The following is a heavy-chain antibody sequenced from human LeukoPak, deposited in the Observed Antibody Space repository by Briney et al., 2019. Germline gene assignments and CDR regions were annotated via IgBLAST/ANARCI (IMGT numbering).Heavy chain of an antibody. V-gene: IGHV3-74*01. J-gene: IGHJ3*02. D-gene: IGHD3-10*01. CDR2: INADGSTI. Sequence: GGSLRLSCAASGYNFSPFWMHWVRQAPGKGLVWVSHINADGSTIVYADSVNARFTISRDNAKNTLFLQMDSLRAEDTAVYYCARDRGNPDSFSIWGQGTVVTVSS. CDR3: ARDRGNPDSFSI. CDR1: GYNFSPFW.